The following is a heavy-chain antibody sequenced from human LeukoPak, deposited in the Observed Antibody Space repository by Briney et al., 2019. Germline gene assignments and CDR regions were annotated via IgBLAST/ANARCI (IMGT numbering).Heavy chain of an antibody. CDR1: GFTFSSHA. V-gene: IGHV3-23*01. J-gene: IGHJ4*02. Sequence: GGSLRLSCVASGFTFSSHAMSWVRQAPGKGLEWVSTVGTGFDTYYTDSVKGRFAISRDNSKNTLSLQMSSLRAEDTATYYCTKNVPGRAIDYWGQGTLVTVSS. CDR3: TKNVPGRAIDY. CDR2: VGTGFDT. D-gene: IGHD2-15*01.